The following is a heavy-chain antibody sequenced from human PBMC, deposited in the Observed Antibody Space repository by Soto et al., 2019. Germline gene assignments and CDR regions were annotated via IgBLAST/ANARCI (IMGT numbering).Heavy chain of an antibody. V-gene: IGHV3-30*09. Sequence: LRLSCAASGFTFSSYAMHWVRQAPGKGLEWVAVISYDGSNKYYADSVKGRFAISRDNSKNTLYLQMNSLRAEDTAVYYCARDSFTRSPFDYWGQGTLVTVSS. D-gene: IGHD2-2*01. CDR1: GFTFSSYA. CDR2: ISYDGSNK. J-gene: IGHJ4*02. CDR3: ARDSFTRSPFDY.